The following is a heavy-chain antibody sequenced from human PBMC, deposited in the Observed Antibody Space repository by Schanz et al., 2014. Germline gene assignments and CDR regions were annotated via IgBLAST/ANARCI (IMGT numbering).Heavy chain of an antibody. Sequence: LVESGGGVVQPGRSLRLSCAASGFTFSSYGMHWVRQVPGKGLEWVAVISYHGSEKYYADSVKGRFTISRDNSKNTLYLQMNSLRAEDTAVYYCARDRQQLVGRIGYYYGMDVWGQGTTVIVSS. CDR2: ISYHGSEK. CDR1: GFTFSSYG. J-gene: IGHJ6*02. V-gene: IGHV3-30*03. CDR3: ARDRQQLVGRIGYYYGMDV. D-gene: IGHD6-13*01.